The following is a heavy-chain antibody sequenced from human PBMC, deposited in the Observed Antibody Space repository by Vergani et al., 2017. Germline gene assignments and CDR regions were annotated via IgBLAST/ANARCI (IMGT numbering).Heavy chain of an antibody. CDR3: AKGSITIFGVVRG. J-gene: IGHJ4*02. V-gene: IGHV3-30*18. CDR1: GFTFSSYG. CDR2: ISYDGSNK. D-gene: IGHD3-3*01. Sequence: QVQLVESGGGVVQPVRSLRLSCAASGFTFSSYGMHWVRQAPGKGLEWVAVISYDGSNKYYADSVKGRFTISRDNSKNTLYLQMNSLRAEDTAVYYCAKGSITIFGVVRGWGQGTLVTVSS.